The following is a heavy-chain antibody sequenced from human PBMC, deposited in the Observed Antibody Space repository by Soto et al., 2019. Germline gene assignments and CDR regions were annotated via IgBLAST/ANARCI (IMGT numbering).Heavy chain of an antibody. J-gene: IGHJ3*02. CDR3: ARSQGPNYDILTGYYPTGAFDI. CDR1: GSTFISYS. Sequence: PGGSLRLSCAASGSTFISYSMNWVRQAPWKGLEWVSSISSSSSYIYYADSVKGRFTISRDNAKNSLYLQMNSLRAEDTAVYYCARSQGPNYDILTGYYPTGAFDIWGQGTMVTVS. D-gene: IGHD3-9*01. CDR2: ISSSSSYI. V-gene: IGHV3-21*01.